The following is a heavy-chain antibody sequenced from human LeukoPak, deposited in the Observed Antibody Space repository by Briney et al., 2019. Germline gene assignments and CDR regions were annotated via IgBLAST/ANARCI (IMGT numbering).Heavy chain of an antibody. CDR1: GFSFSDTW. Sequence: KSGGSLRLSCAASGFSFSDTWMTWVRQAPGRGPEWVGRIKSNTDGGTTDYAAPVKGRFSISSDDSKNTLYLQMNSLKSEDTAVYYCTTAPQVPFDYWGQGTLVTVSS. J-gene: IGHJ4*02. CDR3: TTAPQVPFDY. D-gene: IGHD2-2*01. CDR2: IKSNTDGGTT. V-gene: IGHV3-15*01.